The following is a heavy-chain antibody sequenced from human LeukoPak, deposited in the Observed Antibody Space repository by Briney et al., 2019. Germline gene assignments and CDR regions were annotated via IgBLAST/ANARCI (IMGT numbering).Heavy chain of an antibody. J-gene: IGHJ3*02. CDR1: GGSISSSSYY. CDR3: AMFSSSWINAFDI. Sequence: PSETLSLTCTVSGGSISSSSYYWGWIRQHPGKGLEWIGYIYNSGSTYYNPSLKSRVTISVDTSKNQFSLKLSSVTAADTAVYYCAMFSSSWINAFDIWGQGTMVTVSS. V-gene: IGHV4-31*03. CDR2: IYNSGST. D-gene: IGHD6-13*01.